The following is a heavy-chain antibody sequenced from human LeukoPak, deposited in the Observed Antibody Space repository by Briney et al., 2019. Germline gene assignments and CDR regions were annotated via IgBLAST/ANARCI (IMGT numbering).Heavy chain of an antibody. J-gene: IGHJ4*02. CDR3: AVWAPAAGIDY. CDR1: GGSISSGGYY. D-gene: IGHD6-13*01. V-gene: IGHV4-31*03. CDR2: IYYSGST. Sequence: PSQTLSLTCTVSGGSISSGGYYWSWIRQHPGKGLEWIGYIYYSGSTYYNPSLKSRVTISVDTSKNQFPLKLSSVTAADTAVYYCAVWAPAAGIDYWGQGTLVTVSS.